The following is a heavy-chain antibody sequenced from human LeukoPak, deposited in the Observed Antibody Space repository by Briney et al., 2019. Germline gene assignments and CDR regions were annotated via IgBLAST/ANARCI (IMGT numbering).Heavy chain of an antibody. CDR2: ISGTGGNT. V-gene: IGHV3-23*01. J-gene: IGHJ4*02. Sequence: GGSLRLSCEASGFTFSNYALSWVRQAPGKGLEWVSVISGTGGNTYYADSVKGRFTISRDNSKNTLYLQMNSLRAEDTAVYYCAKTALAVAGIVPVESELDYWGQGTLVTVSS. D-gene: IGHD6-19*01. CDR1: GFTFSNYA. CDR3: AKTALAVAGIVPVESELDY.